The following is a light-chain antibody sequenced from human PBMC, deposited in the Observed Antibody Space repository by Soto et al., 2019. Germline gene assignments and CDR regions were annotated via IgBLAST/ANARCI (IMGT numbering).Light chain of an antibody. Sequence: QSVLTQPASVSGSPGQSITISCTGTSSDVGGYNYVSWYQQYSGKAPKLMIYEVTNRPSGVSIRFSGSKSGNTASLTISGLQPEDEADYYCSSYTSSSYVVFGGGTKLTVL. J-gene: IGLJ2*01. CDR3: SSYTSSSYVV. CDR1: SSDVGGYNY. V-gene: IGLV2-14*01. CDR2: EVT.